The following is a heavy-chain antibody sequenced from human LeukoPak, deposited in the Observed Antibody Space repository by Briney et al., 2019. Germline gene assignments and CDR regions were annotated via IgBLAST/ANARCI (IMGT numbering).Heavy chain of an antibody. Sequence: PGGSLRLSCVVSGFTLSSRWMMWVRQAPGEGLEWMTNINRDGSEKNYVDSVKGRFTITGDNAENSLYLQMNSLKVEDSAIYYCATYDSWSGYNIAYWGQGTLVTVSS. J-gene: IGHJ4*02. CDR3: ATYDSWSGYNIAY. V-gene: IGHV3-7*03. D-gene: IGHD3-3*01. CDR2: INRDGSEK. CDR1: GFTLSSRW.